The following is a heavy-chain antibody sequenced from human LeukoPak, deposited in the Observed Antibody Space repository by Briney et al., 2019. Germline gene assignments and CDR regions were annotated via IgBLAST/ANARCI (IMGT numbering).Heavy chain of an antibody. D-gene: IGHD6-19*01. V-gene: IGHV3-23*01. CDR2: ISPSGGIT. CDR3: AKDSSGWSYYYYMDV. J-gene: IGHJ6*03. CDR1: GFIFSSHG. Sequence: GGTLRLSCAASGFIFSSHGMNWVRQAPGKGLEWVSGISPSGGITYYTDSVKGRFTISRDNFKNTVSLQMNSLRGEDTAVYYCAKDSSGWSYYYYMDVWGKGTTVTVSS.